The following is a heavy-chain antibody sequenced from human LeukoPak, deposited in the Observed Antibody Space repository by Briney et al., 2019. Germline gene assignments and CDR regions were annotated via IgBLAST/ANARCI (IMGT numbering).Heavy chain of an antibody. D-gene: IGHD2-21*02. J-gene: IGHJ4*02. CDR3: ARDPMVTPIGYFDY. CDR1: GYTLTGYH. V-gene: IGHV1-2*02. Sequence: ASVKVSCKASGYTLTGYHMHWVRQAPGQGLEWMGWINPNSGGTNYAQKFQGRVTMTRDTSISTAYMELRRLRSDDTAVYYCARDPMVTPIGYFDYWGQGTLVTVSS. CDR2: INPNSGGT.